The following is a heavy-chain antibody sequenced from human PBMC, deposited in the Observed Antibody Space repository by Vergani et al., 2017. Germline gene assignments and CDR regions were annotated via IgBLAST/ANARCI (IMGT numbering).Heavy chain of an antibody. J-gene: IGHJ4*02. CDR3: ARVIALGGSYHIDY. CDR1: GFTVSSNY. CDR2: IYSGGST. Sequence: EVQLVESGGGLVQPGGSLRLSCAASGFTVSSNYISWVRQAPGKGLEWVSVIYSGGSTYYADAVKGRFTISRDNSKNTLYIQLNTLRAEETAVYYCARVIALGGSYHIDYWGQGTLVTVSS. V-gene: IGHV3-66*02. D-gene: IGHD1-26*01.